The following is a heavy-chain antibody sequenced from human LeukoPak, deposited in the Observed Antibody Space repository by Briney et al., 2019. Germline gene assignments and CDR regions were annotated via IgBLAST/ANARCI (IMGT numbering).Heavy chain of an antibody. CDR1: GYTFTSYD. V-gene: IGHV1-8*01. CDR2: MNPNSGNT. J-gene: IGHJ2*01. CDR3: ARASIVVGATGGYWYFDL. D-gene: IGHD1-26*01. Sequence: ASVKVSCKASGYTFTSYDINWVRQATGQGLEWMGWMNPNSGNTGYAQKFQGRVTMTRNTSISTAYMELSSLRSEDTAVYYCARASIVVGATGGYWYFDLWGRGTLVAVSS.